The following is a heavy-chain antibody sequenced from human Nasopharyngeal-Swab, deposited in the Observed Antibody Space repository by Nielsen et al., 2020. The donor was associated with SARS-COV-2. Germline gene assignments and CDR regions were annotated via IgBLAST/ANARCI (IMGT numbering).Heavy chain of an antibody. J-gene: IGHJ4*02. D-gene: IGHD3-22*01. V-gene: IGHV4-59*08. CDR3: ARLPYDSSGYHTFDY. Sequence: LETLSLTCTVSGGSISSYYWSWIRQPPGKGLEWIGYIYYSGSTNYNPSLKSRVTISVDTSKNQFSLKLSSVTAADTAVYYCARLPYDSSGYHTFDYWGQGTLVTVSS. CDR1: GGSISSYY. CDR2: IYYSGST.